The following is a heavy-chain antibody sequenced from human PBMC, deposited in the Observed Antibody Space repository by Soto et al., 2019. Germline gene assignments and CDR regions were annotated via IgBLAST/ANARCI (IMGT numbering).Heavy chain of an antibody. J-gene: IGHJ4*02. V-gene: IGHV4-38-2*02. CDR2: ISHTGTT. D-gene: IGHD3-3*01. CDR3: ARTDVVGYYPY. Sequence: KPSETLSLTCTVSGDSISRGYHWAWIRQPPGRRLEWVASISHTGTTYYNPSLTSRVTITVDTSKNQFSLRLRSVTAADSAVYYCARTDVVGYYPYLGQGILVTVSS. CDR1: GDSISRGYH.